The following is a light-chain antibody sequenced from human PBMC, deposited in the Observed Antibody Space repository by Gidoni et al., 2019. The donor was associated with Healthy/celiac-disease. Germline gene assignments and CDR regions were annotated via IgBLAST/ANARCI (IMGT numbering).Light chain of an antibody. V-gene: IGKV1-5*01. Sequence: DIQMTKSPSTLSASVGDRVTITCRASQSISSWLAWYQQKPGKAHKLLIYDASSLESGVPSRFSGSGSGTEFTLTISSLQPDDFATYYCQQYNSYNTFXQXTKLEIK. J-gene: IGKJ2*01. CDR2: DAS. CDR1: QSISSW. CDR3: QQYNSYNT.